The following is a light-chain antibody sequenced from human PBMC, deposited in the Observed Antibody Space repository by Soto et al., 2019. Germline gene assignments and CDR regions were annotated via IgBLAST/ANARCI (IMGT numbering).Light chain of an antibody. CDR3: QQHGSSPWT. CDR1: QSVSSSY. V-gene: IGKV3-20*01. J-gene: IGKJ1*01. Sequence: EIVLTQSPGTLSLSPGERATLSCRASQSVSSSYLAWYQQKPGQAPRLLIYGASSRPTGIPDRFSGSGSGTDFTLTISRLEPEDFAVYYCQQHGSSPWTFGQGTKVDIK. CDR2: GAS.